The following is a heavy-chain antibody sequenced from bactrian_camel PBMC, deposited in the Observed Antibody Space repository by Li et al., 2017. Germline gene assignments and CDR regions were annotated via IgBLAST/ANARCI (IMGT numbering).Heavy chain of an antibody. Sequence: VQLVESGGGLVQPGGSLRLSCAASGFTFSSYDMSWVRQAPGKGLEWVSTINGMTGITYYADSVKGRFTISRDGAKNTVYLQLNSLKTEDTAMYFCARDSGLDVRRGEYEYRYWGQGTQVTVS. V-gene: IGHV3S40*01. CDR3: ARDSGLDVRRGEYEYRY. J-gene: IGHJ4*01. CDR2: INGMTGIT. CDR1: GFTFSSYD. D-gene: IGHD1*01.